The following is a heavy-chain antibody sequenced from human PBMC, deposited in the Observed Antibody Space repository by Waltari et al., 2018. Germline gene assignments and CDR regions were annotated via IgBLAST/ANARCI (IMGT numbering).Heavy chain of an antibody. D-gene: IGHD3-10*01. Sequence: EVQLLESGGGLVQPGGSLSLSGAASSLPFSSYAMIWVRQAPGKGLEWISVISGSGGSTYYADSVRGRFTISRDKSKNTLYLQMNTLSADDTAVYYCARLPGTSHYGMDVWGQGTTVTVSS. CDR1: SLPFSSYA. V-gene: IGHV3-23*01. CDR2: ISGSGGST. J-gene: IGHJ6*02. CDR3: ARLPGTSHYGMDV.